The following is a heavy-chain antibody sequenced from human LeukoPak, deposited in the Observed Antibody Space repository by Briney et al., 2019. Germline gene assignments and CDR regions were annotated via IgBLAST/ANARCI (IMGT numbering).Heavy chain of an antibody. CDR1: GGSISSYY. Sequence: SETLSLTCIVSGGSISSYYWSWIRQPAGKGLEWIGRIYSSGNTNYNPSLKSRVTMLVDKSKNQFSLKLSSVTAADTAVYYCARSGPIAVAGVDYWGQGTLVTVSS. CDR2: IYSSGNT. J-gene: IGHJ4*02. V-gene: IGHV4-4*07. CDR3: ARSGPIAVAGVDY. D-gene: IGHD6-19*01.